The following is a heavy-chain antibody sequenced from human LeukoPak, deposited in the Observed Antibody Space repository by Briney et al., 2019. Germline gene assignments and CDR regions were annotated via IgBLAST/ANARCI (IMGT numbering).Heavy chain of an antibody. CDR1: GGSISSGSYY. V-gene: IGHV4-61*02. CDR2: IYTSGNT. D-gene: IGHD3-22*01. Sequence: SETLSLTCTVSGGSISSGSYYWSWIRQPAGKGLEWIGRIYTSGNTNYNPSLKSRVTISVDTSKNQFSLKLSSVTAADTAVYYCARVRYYYDSSGFNWFDPWGQGTLVTVSS. J-gene: IGHJ5*02. CDR3: ARVRYYYDSSGFNWFDP.